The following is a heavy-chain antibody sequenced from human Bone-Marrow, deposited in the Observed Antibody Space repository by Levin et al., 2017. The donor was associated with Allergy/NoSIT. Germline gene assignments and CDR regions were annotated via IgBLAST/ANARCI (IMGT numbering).Heavy chain of an antibody. J-gene: IGHJ4*02. D-gene: IGHD2-15*01. CDR2: ISYDGSNK. V-gene: IGHV3-30*18. CDR1: GFTFSSYG. CDR3: AKLCSGGSCYGKPHDY. Sequence: GGSLRLSCAASGFTFSSYGMHWVRQAPGKGLEWVAVISYDGSNKYYADSVKGRFTISRDNSKNTLYLQMNSLRAEDTAVYYCAKLCSGGSCYGKPHDYWGQGTLVTVSS.